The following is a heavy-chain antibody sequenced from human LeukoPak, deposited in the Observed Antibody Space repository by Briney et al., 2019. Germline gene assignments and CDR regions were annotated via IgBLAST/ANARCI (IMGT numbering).Heavy chain of an antibody. CDR3: AVNTYGSGSYSNDY. J-gene: IGHJ4*02. V-gene: IGHV1-18*01. Sequence: GASVKVSCKASGYTFTSYGISWVRQAPGQGLEWMGWISAYNGNTNYAQKLQGRVTMTTDTSTSTAYMELRSLRSDDTAVYYCAVNTYGSGSYSNDYWGQGTPVTVSS. CDR1: GYTFTSYG. D-gene: IGHD3-10*01. CDR2: ISAYNGNT.